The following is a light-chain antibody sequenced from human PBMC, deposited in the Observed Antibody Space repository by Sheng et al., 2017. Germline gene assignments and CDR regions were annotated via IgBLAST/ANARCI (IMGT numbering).Light chain of an antibody. V-gene: IGKV4-1*01. Sequence: DIVMTQSPDSLAVSLGERATINCKSSQNVFDSSSNKNYLGWYQQKAGHPPKLLIYWASTRESGVPDRFSGSGSGTDFTLTISSLQAEDVAVYYCLQYYSIPRTFGGGTKVEIK. CDR1: QNVFDSSSNKNY. CDR3: LQYYSIPRT. J-gene: IGKJ4*01. CDR2: WAS.